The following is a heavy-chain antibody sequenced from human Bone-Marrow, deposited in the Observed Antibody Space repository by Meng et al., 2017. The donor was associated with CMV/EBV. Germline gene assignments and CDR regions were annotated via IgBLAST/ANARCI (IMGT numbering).Heavy chain of an antibody. J-gene: IGHJ4*02. D-gene: IGHD3-22*01. Sequence: QVQLVESGGGLVKTGGSLVRSCAASGFTFRDYYMSWIRQAPGKGLEWVSYISSSSSYTNYADSVKGRFTISRDNAKNSLYLQMNSLRAEDTAVYYCARDPMYYYDSSGYYYSGYFDYWGQGTLVTVSS. CDR3: ARDPMYYYDSSGYYYSGYFDY. V-gene: IGHV3-11*05. CDR1: GFTFRDYY. CDR2: ISSSSSYT.